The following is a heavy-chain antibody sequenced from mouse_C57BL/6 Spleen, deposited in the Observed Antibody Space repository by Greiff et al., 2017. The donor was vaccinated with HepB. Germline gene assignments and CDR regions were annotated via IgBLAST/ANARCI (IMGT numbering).Heavy chain of an antibody. CDR2: IDPETGGT. CDR3: TRIPLITFDY. V-gene: IGHV1-15*01. CDR1: GYTFTDYE. D-gene: IGHD1-1*01. J-gene: IGHJ2*01. Sequence: VQLQQSGAELVRPGASVTLSCKASGYTFTDYEMHWVKQTPVHGLEWIGAIDPETGGTAYNQKFKGKAILTADKSSSTAYMELRILTSEDSAVYYCTRIPLITFDYWGQSTTLTVSS.